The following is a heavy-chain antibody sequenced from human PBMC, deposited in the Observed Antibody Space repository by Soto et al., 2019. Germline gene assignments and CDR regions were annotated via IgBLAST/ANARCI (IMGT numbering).Heavy chain of an antibody. D-gene: IGHD3-10*01. CDR1: GVSISGYY. V-gene: IGHV4-59*08. CDR2: IYYTGSA. Sequence: SETLSLTCTVSGVSISGYYWSWFRQSPGKGLEWIGYIYYTGSASYSPSLRSRVTMSVDTSKNQFSLELNSVTAADTAVYYCARHYNSGTYPLDHWGHGTLVTVSP. CDR3: ARHYNSGTYPLDH. J-gene: IGHJ1*01.